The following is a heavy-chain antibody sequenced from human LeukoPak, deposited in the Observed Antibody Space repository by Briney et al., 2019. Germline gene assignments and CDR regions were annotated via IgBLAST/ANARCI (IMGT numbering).Heavy chain of an antibody. V-gene: IGHV1-2*02. Sequence: ASVRVSCKASGYTFTGYYMHWVRQAPGQGLEWMGWINPNSGGTNYAQKFQGRVTMTRDTSISTAYMELSRLRSDDTAVYYCARGDGYTFDAFDIWGQGTMVTVSS. D-gene: IGHD5-24*01. J-gene: IGHJ3*02. CDR1: GYTFTGYY. CDR2: INPNSGGT. CDR3: ARGDGYTFDAFDI.